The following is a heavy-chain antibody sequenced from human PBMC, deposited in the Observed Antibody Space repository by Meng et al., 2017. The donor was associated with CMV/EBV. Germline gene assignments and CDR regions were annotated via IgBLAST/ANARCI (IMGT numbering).Heavy chain of an antibody. V-gene: IGHV3-66*01. D-gene: IGHD3-3*02. J-gene: IGHJ4*02. CDR2: IYSGGST. CDR3: LLVFGRGVIDY. CDR1: GFTVSINY. Sequence: LEVWGGLVQPGGSLRLSCAASGFTVSINYMSWVRQAPGKGLEWVSVIYSGGSTYYADSVKGRFTISRDNSKNTLYLQMNSLRAEDTAVYYCLLVFGRGVIDYWGQGTLVTVSS.